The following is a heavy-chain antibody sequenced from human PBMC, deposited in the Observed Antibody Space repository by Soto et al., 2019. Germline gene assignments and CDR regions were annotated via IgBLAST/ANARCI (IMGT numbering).Heavy chain of an antibody. CDR1: GDSVSSNSAA. Sequence: KQSQTLSLTCAISGDSVSSNSAAWNWIRQSPSRGLEWLGRTYYRSKWYNDYAVSVKSRITINPDTSKNQFSLQLNSVTPEDTAVYYCAREHRTRDGYNSFFGYWGQGTLVTVSS. J-gene: IGHJ4*02. D-gene: IGHD5-12*01. CDR3: AREHRTRDGYNSFFGY. CDR2: TYYRSKWYN. V-gene: IGHV6-1*01.